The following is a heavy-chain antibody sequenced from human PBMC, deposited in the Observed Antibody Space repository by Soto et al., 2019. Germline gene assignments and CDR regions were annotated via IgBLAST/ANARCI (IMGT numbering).Heavy chain of an antibody. CDR3: ARGFGSGGYYFGNYYYGMDV. Sequence: TLSLTCAVYGGSFSGYYWSWIRQPPGKGLEWIGEINHSGSTNYNPSLKSRVTISVDTSKNQFSLKLSSVTAADTAVYYCARGFGSGGYYFGNYYYGMDVWGQGTTVTVSS. CDR2: INHSGST. D-gene: IGHD1-26*01. J-gene: IGHJ6*02. CDR1: GGSFSGYY. V-gene: IGHV4-34*01.